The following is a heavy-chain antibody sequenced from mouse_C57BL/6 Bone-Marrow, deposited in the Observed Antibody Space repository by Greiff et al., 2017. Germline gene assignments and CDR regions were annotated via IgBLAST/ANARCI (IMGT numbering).Heavy chain of an antibody. Sequence: VQLQQPGAELVKPGASVKLSCKASGYTFTSSWMHWVKQRPGQGLEWIGMIHPNSGSTNYNAKFKSKATLTVDKSSSTAYMQLSSLTSEDSAVYYCARYPSYYAMDYWGQGTSVTVSS. J-gene: IGHJ4*01. CDR1: GYTFTSSW. V-gene: IGHV1-64*01. CDR2: IHPNSGST. CDR3: ARYPSYYAMDY.